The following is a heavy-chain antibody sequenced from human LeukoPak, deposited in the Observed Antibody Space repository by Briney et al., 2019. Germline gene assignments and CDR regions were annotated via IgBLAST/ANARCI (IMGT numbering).Heavy chain of an antibody. CDR1: GGSFSGYY. J-gene: IGHJ4*02. V-gene: IGHV4-34*01. CDR3: ARGSVDTASFPFDY. D-gene: IGHD5-18*01. CDR2: INHSGST. Sequence: SETLSLTCAVYGGSFSGYYWSWIRQPPGKGLEWIGEINHSGSTNYNPSLMSRVTISVDTSKNQFSLKLSSVTAADTAVYYCARGSVDTASFPFDYWGQGTLVTVSS.